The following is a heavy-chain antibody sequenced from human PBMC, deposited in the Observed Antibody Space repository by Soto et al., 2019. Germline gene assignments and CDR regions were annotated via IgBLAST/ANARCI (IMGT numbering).Heavy chain of an antibody. CDR1: GYSFTSYG. CDR2: ISAYNGNK. V-gene: IGHV1-18*01. D-gene: IGHD3-9*01. Sequence: ASVKVSCKASGYSFTSYGISWVRQAPGQGLEWMGWISAYNGNKKYAQKLQGRVTMTTDTSTSTAYMELRSLRSDDTAVYYCARRRPQKSIDFWGKRTLLTRSS. CDR3: ARRRPQKSIDF. J-gene: IGHJ4*02.